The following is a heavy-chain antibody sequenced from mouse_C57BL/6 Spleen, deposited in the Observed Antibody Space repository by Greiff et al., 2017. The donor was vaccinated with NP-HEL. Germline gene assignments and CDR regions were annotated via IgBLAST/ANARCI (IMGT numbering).Heavy chain of an antibody. V-gene: IGHV3-6*01. CDR3: ARVPSYYSNYVGYFDV. CDR2: ISYDGSN. J-gene: IGHJ1*03. CDR1: GYSITSGYY. Sequence: EVQLQESGPGLVKPSQSLSLTCSVTGYSITSGYYWNWIRQFPGNKLEWMGYISYDGSNNYNPSLKNRISITRDPSKNQFFLKLNSVTTEDTATYCCARVPSYYSNYVGYFDVWGTGTTVTVSS. D-gene: IGHD2-5*01.